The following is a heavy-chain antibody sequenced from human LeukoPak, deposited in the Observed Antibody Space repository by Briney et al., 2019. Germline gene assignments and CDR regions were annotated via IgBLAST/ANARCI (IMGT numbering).Heavy chain of an antibody. CDR1: GFTFSSYS. CDR3: ARVGATLDY. V-gene: IGHV3-21*01. J-gene: IGHJ4*02. D-gene: IGHD1-26*01. CDR2: ISSSSSYI. Sequence: GGSLRLSCAASGFTFSSYSMNWVRQAPGKGLEWVSSISSSSSYIYYADSVKGRFTISRDNAKNSLYLQMNSLRAEDTAVYYCARVGATLDYWGQGTLVTVSS.